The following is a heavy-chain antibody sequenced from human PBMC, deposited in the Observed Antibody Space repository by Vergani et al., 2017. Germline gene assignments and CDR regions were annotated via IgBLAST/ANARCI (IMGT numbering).Heavy chain of an antibody. Sequence: QLQLQESGPGLVKPSATLPLTCSVSGASIRSSNYYWGWLRQPPGKGLEWVASIYYSGSTYYNPSLKSRVTISVDTSKNQFSLKLSSVTAADTAVYFCARHSXVEWLVKLGWIDPWGQGILVTVSS. CDR2: IYYSGST. CDR1: GASIRSSNYY. V-gene: IGHV4-39*01. D-gene: IGHD6-19*01. CDR3: ARHSXVEWLVKLGWIDP. J-gene: IGHJ5*02.